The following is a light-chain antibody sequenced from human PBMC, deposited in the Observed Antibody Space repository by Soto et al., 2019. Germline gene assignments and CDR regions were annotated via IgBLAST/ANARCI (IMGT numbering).Light chain of an antibody. CDR3: MQGKQTPVT. CDR1: QSLLNRNGNNY. CDR2: WGS. J-gene: IGKJ5*01. Sequence: DIVMTQSPLSLSVTPGEPASISCRSSQSLLNRNGNNYLDWYLQKPGQSPQLLIYWGSNRASGVPDRFSGSGSGTDFTLKISRVEAEDVGVYYCMQGKQTPVTFGQGTRLEIK. V-gene: IGKV2-28*01.